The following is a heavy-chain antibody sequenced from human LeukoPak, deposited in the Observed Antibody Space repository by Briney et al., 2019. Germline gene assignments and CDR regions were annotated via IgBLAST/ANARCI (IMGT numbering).Heavy chain of an antibody. CDR3: TTDSWGEYYHDSSGYLDY. Sequence: GGSQRLSCAASGFTFSNAWMSWVRQAPGKGLEWVGRIKSKTDGGTTDYAAPVKGRFTISRDDSKNTLYLQMNSLKTEDTAVYYCTTDSWGEYYHDSSGYLDYWGQGTLVTVSS. D-gene: IGHD3-22*01. CDR1: GFTFSNAW. J-gene: IGHJ4*02. CDR2: IKSKTDGGTT. V-gene: IGHV3-15*01.